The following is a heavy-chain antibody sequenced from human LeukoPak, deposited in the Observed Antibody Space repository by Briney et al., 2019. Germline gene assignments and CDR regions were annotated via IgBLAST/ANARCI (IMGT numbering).Heavy chain of an antibody. V-gene: IGHV1-69*13. D-gene: IGHD2-15*01. CDR2: TIPIFGTA. J-gene: IGHJ6*02. CDR1: GGTFSSYA. CDR3: ATRGDIVVVGSLAADGMDV. Sequence: GASVKVSCKASGGTFSSYAISWVRQAPGQGLEWMGGTIPIFGTANYAQKFQGRVTITADESTSTAYMELSSLRSEDTAVYYCATRGDIVVVGSLAADGMDVWGQGTTVTVSS.